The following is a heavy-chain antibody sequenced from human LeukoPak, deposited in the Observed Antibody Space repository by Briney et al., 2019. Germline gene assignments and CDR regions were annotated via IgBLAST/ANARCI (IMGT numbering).Heavy chain of an antibody. CDR2: IYYTGHS. CDR3: ASLHVRLLTLEI. V-gene: IGHV4-59*01. J-gene: IGHJ6*02. Sequence: SETLSLTCTFSGGPTSLYYWTWIRQPPGKGLEWIGYIYYTGHSNYNSNLKSRVTMSLDTSKKQFSLNLSDVTAADMAVYYCASLHVRLLTLEIWGRGTTVTVSS. D-gene: IGHD1-1*01. CDR1: GGPTSLYY.